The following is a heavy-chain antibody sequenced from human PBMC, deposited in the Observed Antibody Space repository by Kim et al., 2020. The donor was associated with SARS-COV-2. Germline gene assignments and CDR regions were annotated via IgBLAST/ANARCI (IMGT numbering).Heavy chain of an antibody. CDR1: GFTFTSSA. CDR2: IVVGSGNT. Sequence: SVKVSCKASGFTFTSSAVQWVRQARGQRLEWIGWIVVGSGNTNYAQKFQERVTITRDMSTSTAYMELSSLRSEDTAVYYCAAPVGVAYSSGWFDPWGQGTLVTVSS. J-gene: IGHJ5*02. V-gene: IGHV1-58*01. CDR3: AAPVGVAYSSGWFDP. D-gene: IGHD6-19*01.